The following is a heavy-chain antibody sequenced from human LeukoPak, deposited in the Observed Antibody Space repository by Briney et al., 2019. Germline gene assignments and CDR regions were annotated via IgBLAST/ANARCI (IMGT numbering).Heavy chain of an antibody. Sequence: GGSLRLSCVASGFTFSSSAMHWVRQAPGKGLEWVAVISYDGSNKYYADSVKGRFTISRDNSKNTLYLQMNSLRAEDTAVYYCASILLWYVYDYWGQGTLVTVSS. V-gene: IGHV3-30*04. CDR1: GFTFSSSA. D-gene: IGHD3-10*01. J-gene: IGHJ4*02. CDR3: ASILLWYVYDY. CDR2: ISYDGSNK.